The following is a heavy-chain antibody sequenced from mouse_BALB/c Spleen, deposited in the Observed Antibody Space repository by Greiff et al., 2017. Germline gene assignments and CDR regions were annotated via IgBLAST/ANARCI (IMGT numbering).Heavy chain of an antibody. V-gene: IGHV1-67*01. J-gene: IGHJ2*01. CDR2: ISTYYGNT. Sequence: QVQLQQSGPELVRPGVSVKISCKGSGYTFTDYAMHWVKQSHAKSLEWIGVISTYYGNTNYNQKFKGKATMTVDKSSSTAYMELARLTSEDSAIYYCARSRAYDGSSSFDYWGQGTTLTVSS. CDR1: GYTFTDYA. D-gene: IGHD1-1*01. CDR3: ARSRAYDGSSSFDY.